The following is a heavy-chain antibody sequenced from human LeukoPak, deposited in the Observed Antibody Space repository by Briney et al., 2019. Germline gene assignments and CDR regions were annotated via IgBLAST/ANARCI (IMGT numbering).Heavy chain of an antibody. CDR3: TRDRGAYNLYDY. CDR2: IRSKAYGETA. V-gene: IGHV3-49*03. CDR1: GFTFGDYA. J-gene: IGHJ4*02. D-gene: IGHD1-1*01. Sequence: PGGSLRLSCTVSGFTFGDYAMSWIRQAPGKGLEWVGFIRSKAYGETADYAASVKGRFTISRDDSKAIAYLQMNSLKTEDTAVYHRTRDRGAYNLYDYWGQGTLVTVSS.